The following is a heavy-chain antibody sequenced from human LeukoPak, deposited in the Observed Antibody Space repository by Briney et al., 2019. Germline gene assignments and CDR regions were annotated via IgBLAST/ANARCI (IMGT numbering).Heavy chain of an antibody. D-gene: IGHD3-10*01. Sequence: PSGTLSLTSAVYGGSFSGYYWSWIRQPPGKGLEWIGEINHSGSTNYNPSLKSRVTISVDTSKNQFSLKLSSVTAADTAVYYCARALWFGELFRRWFDPWGQGTLVTVSS. CDR1: GGSFSGYY. J-gene: IGHJ5*02. CDR3: ARALWFGELFRRWFDP. V-gene: IGHV4-34*01. CDR2: INHSGST.